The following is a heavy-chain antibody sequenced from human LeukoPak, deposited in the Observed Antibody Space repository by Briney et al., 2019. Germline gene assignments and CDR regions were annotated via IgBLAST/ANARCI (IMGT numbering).Heavy chain of an antibody. CDR1: GYTFTSYG. CDR2: ISAYNGNT. V-gene: IGHV1-18*01. J-gene: IGHJ6*02. CDR3: ARGLFWSGYYPYYYYYYGMDV. Sequence: GASVKVSCKASGYTFTSYGISWVRQAPGQGLEWMGWISAYNGNTNYAQKLQGRVTMTTDTSTSTAYMELRSLRSDDTAVYYCARGLFWSGYYPYYYYYYGMDVWGQGTTVTVSS. D-gene: IGHD3-3*01.